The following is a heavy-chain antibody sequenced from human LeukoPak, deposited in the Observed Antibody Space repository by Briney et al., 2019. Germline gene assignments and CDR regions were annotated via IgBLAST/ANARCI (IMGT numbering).Heavy chain of an antibody. Sequence: ASVKVSCKAFGYTFTRYYMHWVRQAPGQGPEWMGVISPSGGSRTYAQKFQGRVTLTRDMSTSTDYLELSSLRSEDTAVDYCARDNAVRDEAWWFNPWGQGTLVTVSS. CDR3: ARDNAVRDEAWWFNP. J-gene: IGHJ5*02. D-gene: IGHD5-24*01. CDR1: GYTFTRYY. V-gene: IGHV1-46*01. CDR2: ISPSGGSR.